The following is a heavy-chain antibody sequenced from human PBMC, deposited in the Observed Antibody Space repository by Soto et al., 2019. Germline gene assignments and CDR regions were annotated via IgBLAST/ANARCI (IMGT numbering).Heavy chain of an antibody. D-gene: IGHD3-10*01. V-gene: IGHV4-4*02. CDR1: NASISNDHW. CDR3: ARINYHGFRNFEH. Sequence: QVQLQESGPLLVKPSGTLSLTCAFSNASISNDHWWTWVRQSPGKGLECIGWIFHSGSINYNPSLRIRFTVSVDKSKNQFSLKLTSVTAAETAVYYCARINYHGFRNFEHWGQGTLGTVSS. CDR2: IFHSGSI. J-gene: IGHJ4*02.